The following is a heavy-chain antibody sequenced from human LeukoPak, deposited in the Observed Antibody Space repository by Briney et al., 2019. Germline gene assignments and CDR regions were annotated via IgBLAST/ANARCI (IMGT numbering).Heavy chain of an antibody. CDR3: AKLSSTSCYNYMDV. Sequence: GGSLRLSCAASGSTFSSYAMSWVRQAPGKGLEWVSAISGSGGSTYYADSVKGRFTISRDNSKNTLYLQMNSLRAEDTAVYYCAKLSSTSCYNYMDVWGKGTTVTVSS. V-gene: IGHV3-23*01. CDR2: ISGSGGST. D-gene: IGHD2-2*02. CDR1: GSTFSSYA. J-gene: IGHJ6*03.